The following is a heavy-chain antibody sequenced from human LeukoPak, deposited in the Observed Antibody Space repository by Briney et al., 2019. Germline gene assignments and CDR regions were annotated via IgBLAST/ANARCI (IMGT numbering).Heavy chain of an antibody. CDR3: ARVGTWELQRVFDF. V-gene: IGHV3-7*01. D-gene: IGHD4-23*01. Sequence: GGSLRLSCATSGFAFSSYWMTWVRQVPGKGLEWVAYINREGNEKYYVDSVKGRFTISRDNAKNSVDLQMDSLRVEDTAVYYCARVGTWELQRVFDFWGQGTLVTVSS. CDR1: GFAFSSYW. CDR2: INREGNEK. J-gene: IGHJ4*02.